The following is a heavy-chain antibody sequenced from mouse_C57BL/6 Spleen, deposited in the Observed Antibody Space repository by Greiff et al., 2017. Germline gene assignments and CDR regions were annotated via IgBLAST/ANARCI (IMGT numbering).Heavy chain of an antibody. CDR2: IDPNSGGT. CDR3: ASPQFVTTVVGGYFDV. CDR1: GYTFTSYW. D-gene: IGHD1-1*01. J-gene: IGHJ1*03. V-gene: IGHV1-72*01. Sequence: VQLQQPGAELVKPGASVKLSCKASGYTFTSYWMHWVKQRPGRGLEWIGRIDPNSGGTKYNEKFKSKATLTVDKPSSTAYMQLSSLTSEDSAVYYCASPQFVTTVVGGYFDVWGTGTTVTVSS.